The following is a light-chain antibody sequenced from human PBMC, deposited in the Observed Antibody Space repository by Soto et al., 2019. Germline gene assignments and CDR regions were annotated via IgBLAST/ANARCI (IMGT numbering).Light chain of an antibody. CDR3: QQHGTSPIT. V-gene: IGKV3-20*01. Sequence: DSVLSQYTDTMSLSPGEIDTLSCRASQTVIHNYLAWHQQKPGQTPRLLVYGASSRATGIPDRFSGSGSETDFTLTISRLEPEDFAVYYCQQHGTSPITFGQGTRLEIK. CDR2: GAS. J-gene: IGKJ5*01. CDR1: QTVIHNY.